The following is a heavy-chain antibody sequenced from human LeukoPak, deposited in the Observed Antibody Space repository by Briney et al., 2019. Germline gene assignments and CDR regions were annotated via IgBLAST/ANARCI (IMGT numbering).Heavy chain of an antibody. CDR3: ATDPNGDYIGAFDI. V-gene: IGHV3-33*01. J-gene: IGHJ3*02. CDR1: GFSFSNHG. CDR2: IWYDGSNK. Sequence: GGSLRLSCAASGFSFSNHGIHWVRQAPGKGLEWVSLIWYDGSNKYYADSVQGRFTISRDNSKNTLYLQMNSLRAEDTAVYYCATDPNGDYIGAFDIWGQGSTVTVSS. D-gene: IGHD4-17*01.